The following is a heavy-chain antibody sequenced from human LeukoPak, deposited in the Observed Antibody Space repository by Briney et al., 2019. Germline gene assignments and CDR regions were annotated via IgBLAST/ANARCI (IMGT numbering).Heavy chain of an antibody. CDR1: GFTFSSYA. D-gene: IGHD3-22*01. J-gene: IGHJ3*02. CDR3: AKDRITMIVVPGAFDI. V-gene: IGHV3-23*01. Sequence: GGSLRLSCAASGFTFSSYAMSWVRQAPGKGLEWVSAISGSGGSTYYADSVKGRFTISRDNSKNTPYLQMNSLRAEDTAVYYCAKDRITMIVVPGAFDIWGQGTMVTVSS. CDR2: ISGSGGST.